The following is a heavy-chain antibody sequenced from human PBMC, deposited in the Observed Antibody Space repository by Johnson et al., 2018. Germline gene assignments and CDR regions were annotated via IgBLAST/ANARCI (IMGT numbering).Heavy chain of an antibody. CDR3: ARDRVYDSSGYDGRAFDI. CDR1: GFTFSSYA. Sequence: QVQLVESGGGVVQPGRSLRLSCAASGFTFSSYAMHWVRQAPGKGLEWVAVISYDGSNKYYADSVKGRFIISRDNSKNTLYLQMNSLRAEDTAVYYGARDRVYDSSGYDGRAFDIWGQGTMGTVSS. D-gene: IGHD3-22*01. CDR2: ISYDGSNK. J-gene: IGHJ3*02. V-gene: IGHV3-30-3*01.